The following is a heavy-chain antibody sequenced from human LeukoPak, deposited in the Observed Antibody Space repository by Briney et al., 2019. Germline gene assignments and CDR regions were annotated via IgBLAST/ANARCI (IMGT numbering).Heavy chain of an antibody. V-gene: IGHV4-31*03. Sequence: PSETLSLTCTVSGGSISSGGYYWSWIRQHPGKGLEWIGYIYYSGSTYYNPSLKSRVTISVDTSKNQFSLKLSSVTAADTAVYYCARAPFDSSGYYYPDYWGQGTLVTVSS. D-gene: IGHD3-22*01. CDR1: GGSISSGGYY. J-gene: IGHJ4*02. CDR2: IYYSGST. CDR3: ARAPFDSSGYYYPDY.